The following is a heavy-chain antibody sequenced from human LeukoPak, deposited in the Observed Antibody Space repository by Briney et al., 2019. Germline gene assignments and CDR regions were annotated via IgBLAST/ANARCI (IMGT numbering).Heavy chain of an antibody. Sequence: SETLSLTCTVSGGSISSYYWSWIRQPAGKGLEWIGRIYTSGSTNYNPSLESRVTMSVDTSKNQFSLKLSSVTAADTAVYYCAQYSGSYLLDAFDIWGQGTMVTVSS. CDR3: AQYSGSYLLDAFDI. CDR2: IYTSGST. D-gene: IGHD1-26*01. CDR1: GGSISSYY. V-gene: IGHV4-4*07. J-gene: IGHJ3*02.